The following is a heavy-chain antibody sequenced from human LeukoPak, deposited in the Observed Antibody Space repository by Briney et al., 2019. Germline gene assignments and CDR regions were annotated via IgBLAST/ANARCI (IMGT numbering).Heavy chain of an antibody. D-gene: IGHD3-10*01. V-gene: IGHV4-34*01. CDR2: INHSGST. J-gene: IGHJ4*02. Sequence: PSETLSLTCAVYGGSFSGYYWTWIRQPPGKGLEWIGEINHSGSTNYNPSLKSRVTISVDTSKNQFSLKLSSATAADTAVYYCARRELPSYFDYWGQGTLVTVSS. CDR1: GGSFSGYY. CDR3: ARRELPSYFDY.